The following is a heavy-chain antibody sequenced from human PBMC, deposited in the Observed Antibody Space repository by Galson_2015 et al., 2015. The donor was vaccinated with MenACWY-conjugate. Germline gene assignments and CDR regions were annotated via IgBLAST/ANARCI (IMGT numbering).Heavy chain of an antibody. D-gene: IGHD3-10*01. J-gene: IGHJ1*01. CDR3: ARSPRDYDSGRNSFRH. V-gene: IGHV1-3*01. Sequence: SVKVSCKASEYTFTSFAMHWVRQAPGQRLEWMGWINAGTGNTEYSQKFQGRLTVTGDTSAKTAYMELSSLKSEDTAVYYCARSPRDYDSGRNSFRHWGQGTLVTDSS. CDR2: INAGTGNT. CDR1: EYTFTSFA.